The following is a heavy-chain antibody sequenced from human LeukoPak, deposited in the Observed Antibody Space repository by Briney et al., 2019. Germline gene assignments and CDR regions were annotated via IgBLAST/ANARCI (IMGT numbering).Heavy chain of an antibody. D-gene: IGHD3-22*01. CDR2: INHSGST. CDR1: GGSFSGYY. J-gene: IGHJ4*02. Sequence: SETLSLTCAVYGGSFSGYYWSWIRQPPGKGLEWIGEINHSGSTNYNPSLKSQVTISVDTSKNQSSLKLSSVTAADTAVYYCARGPRNYYDSSGYYYPLDYWGQGTLVTVSS. V-gene: IGHV4-34*01. CDR3: ARGPRNYYDSSGYYYPLDY.